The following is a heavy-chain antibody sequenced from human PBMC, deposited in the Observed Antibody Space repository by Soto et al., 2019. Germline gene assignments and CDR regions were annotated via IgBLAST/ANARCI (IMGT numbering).Heavy chain of an antibody. V-gene: IGHV3-30*18. CDR1: GFTFSSYG. CDR2: ISYDGSNK. CDR3: AKAPLAEYGSGRGYYYGMDV. Sequence: QVQLVESGGGVVQPGRSLRLSCAASGFTFSSYGMHWVRQAPGKGLEWVAVISYDGSNKYYADSVKGRFTISRDNSKNPLYLQMNSLRAEDTAVYYCAKAPLAEYGSGRGYYYGMDVWGQGTTVTVSS. J-gene: IGHJ6*02. D-gene: IGHD3-10*01.